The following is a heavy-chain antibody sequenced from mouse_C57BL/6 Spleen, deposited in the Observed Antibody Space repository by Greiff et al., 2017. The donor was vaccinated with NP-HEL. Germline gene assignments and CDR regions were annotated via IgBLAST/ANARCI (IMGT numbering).Heavy chain of an antibody. V-gene: IGHV2-2*01. Sequence: QVHVKQSGPGLVQPSQSLSITCTVSGFSLTSYGVHWVRQSPGKGLEWLGVIWSGGSTDYNAAFISRLSISKDNSKSQVFFKMNSLQADDTAIYYCARNDGYYVGDYAMDYWGQGTSVTVSS. J-gene: IGHJ4*01. D-gene: IGHD2-3*01. CDR1: GFSLTSYG. CDR2: IWSGGST. CDR3: ARNDGYYVGDYAMDY.